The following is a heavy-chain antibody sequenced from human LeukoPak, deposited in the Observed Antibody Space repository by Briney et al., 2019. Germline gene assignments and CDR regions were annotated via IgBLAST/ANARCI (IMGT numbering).Heavy chain of an antibody. CDR3: ARLRGSYYSLFDY. Sequence: GESLKISCKGSGYRFTSYWIGWVRQMPGKGLEWMGIIYPSDSDTRYSPSLQGQVSISADKSISTAYLQWSSLKASDTAMYYCARLRGSYYSLFDYWGQGTLVTVSS. CDR1: GYRFTSYW. CDR2: IYPSDSDT. D-gene: IGHD1-26*01. J-gene: IGHJ4*02. V-gene: IGHV5-51*01.